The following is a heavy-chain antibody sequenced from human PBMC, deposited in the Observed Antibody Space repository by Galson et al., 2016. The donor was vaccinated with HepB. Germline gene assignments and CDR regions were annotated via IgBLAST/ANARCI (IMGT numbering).Heavy chain of an antibody. V-gene: IGHV3-23*01. J-gene: IGHJ6*02. Sequence: SLRLSCAASGVSFSNIDMNWVRQGPGKGLEWVSTMAADGNGGRAYFGDSVKGRFTMSRDNSKNTLYLRMNSVRAEDTAVYYCPKGIRYCSGDSCYSGYYYGMDVWGQGTTVTVSS. CDR3: PKGIRYCSGDSCYSGYYYGMDV. D-gene: IGHD2-15*01. CDR2: MAADGNGGRA. CDR1: GVSFSNID.